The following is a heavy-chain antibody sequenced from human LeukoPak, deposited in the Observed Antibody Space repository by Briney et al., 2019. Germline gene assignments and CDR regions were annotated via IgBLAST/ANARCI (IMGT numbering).Heavy chain of an antibody. CDR1: GGTFSSYA. J-gene: IGHJ6*03. D-gene: IGHD5-12*01. CDR3: ARGGIRAGYYYYYMDV. V-gene: IGHV1-69*05. CDR2: IIPIFGTA. Sequence: GASVKVSCKASGGTFSSYAISWVRQAPGQGLEWMGGIIPIFGTANYAQKFQGRVTITTDESTSTAYMELRSLRSEDTAVYYCARGGIRAGYYYYYMDVWGKGTTVTVSS.